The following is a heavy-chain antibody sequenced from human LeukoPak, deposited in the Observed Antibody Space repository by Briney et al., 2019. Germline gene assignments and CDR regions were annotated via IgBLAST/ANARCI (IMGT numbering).Heavy chain of an antibody. J-gene: IGHJ3*02. D-gene: IGHD1-1*01. Sequence: SETLSLTCTVSGGSISSYYWSWIRQPPGKGLEWIGYIYYSGSTNYNPSLKSRVTISVDTSKNQFSLKLSSVTAADTAVYYCARDRTGTDAFDIWGQGTMVTVSP. V-gene: IGHV4-59*01. CDR1: GGSISSYY. CDR2: IYYSGST. CDR3: ARDRTGTDAFDI.